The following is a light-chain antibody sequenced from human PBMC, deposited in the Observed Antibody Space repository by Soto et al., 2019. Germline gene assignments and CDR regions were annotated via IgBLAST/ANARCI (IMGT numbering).Light chain of an antibody. CDR3: PQYNSYPYT. Sequence: DIQMTQSPSTLSASVGDRVTITCRASQSISSWLAWYQQKPGKAPKVLIYKASSLESGVPSRFSGSGSGTEFTLTISSVQPDDSETYCCPQYNSYPYTFGQGTKLEIK. J-gene: IGKJ2*01. CDR2: KAS. V-gene: IGKV1-5*03. CDR1: QSISSW.